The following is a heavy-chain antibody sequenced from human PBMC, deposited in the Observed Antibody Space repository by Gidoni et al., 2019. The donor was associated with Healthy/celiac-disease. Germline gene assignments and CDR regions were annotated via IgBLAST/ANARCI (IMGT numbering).Heavy chain of an antibody. CDR3: AGGYYYYGMDV. V-gene: IGHV1-46*01. CDR1: GYTFTSYY. CDR2: INPSGGST. J-gene: IGHJ6*02. Sequence: QVQLVQSGAEVKKPGASVQVSCKESGYTFTSYYMHWVRQAPGQGLEWMGIINPSGGSTSYAQKFQGRVTMTRDTSTSTVYMELSSLRSEDTAVYYCAGGYYYYGMDVWGQGTTVTVSS.